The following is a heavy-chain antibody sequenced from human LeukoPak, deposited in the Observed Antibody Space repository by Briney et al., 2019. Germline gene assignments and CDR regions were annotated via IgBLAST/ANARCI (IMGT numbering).Heavy chain of an antibody. CDR1: GGSFSGYY. CDR2: INHSGST. Sequence: SETLSLTCAVYGGSFSGYYWSWIRQPPGKELEWIGEINHSGSTNYNPSLKSRVTISVDTSKNQFSLKLSSVTAADTAVYYCAAGQGYWGQGTLVTVSS. CDR3: AAGQGY. V-gene: IGHV4-34*01. J-gene: IGHJ4*02.